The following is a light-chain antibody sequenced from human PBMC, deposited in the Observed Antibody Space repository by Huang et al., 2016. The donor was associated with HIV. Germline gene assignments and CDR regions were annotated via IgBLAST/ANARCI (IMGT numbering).Light chain of an antibody. J-gene: IGKJ2*01. CDR3: QQYGSSPQT. V-gene: IGKV3-20*01. Sequence: EIVLTQSPGTLSLSPGERAARSCRASQSVSSTYLAWYQQTPGQAPRLLIYGASSRATGIPDKFSGSGSGTDFTLTISRLEPEDFAVYYCQQYGSSPQTFGQGTKLEIK. CDR1: QSVSSTY. CDR2: GAS.